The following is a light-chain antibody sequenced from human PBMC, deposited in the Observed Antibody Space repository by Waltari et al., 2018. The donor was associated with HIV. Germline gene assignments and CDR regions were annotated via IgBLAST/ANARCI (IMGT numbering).Light chain of an antibody. CDR2: EVS. CDR1: SSSLGVYTS. J-gene: IGLJ2*01. Sequence: QSALTQPPSASGSPGQSVPISCPGASSSLGVYTSVSWYQQRPGKAPKVIISEVSKRSSGVPNRFSGSTSGNTASLTVSGLQADDEAEYFCSFYGGSNILVFGGGTKLTVL. CDR3: SFYGGSNILV. V-gene: IGLV2-8*01.